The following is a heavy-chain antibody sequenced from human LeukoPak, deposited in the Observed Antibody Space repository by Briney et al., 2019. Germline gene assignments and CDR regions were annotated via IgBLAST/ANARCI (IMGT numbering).Heavy chain of an antibody. V-gene: IGHV3-23*01. Sequence: GGSLRLSCAASGFTFSSYGMHWVRQAPGKGLEWVSGISGSGDITYYAESVKGRFTISRDNSKNTLYLQMNSLRAEDTAVFYCAKHRVAVSGVAQFDYWGQGTQVTVSS. CDR2: ISGSGDIT. CDR1: GFTFSSYG. J-gene: IGHJ4*02. CDR3: AKHRVAVSGVAQFDY. D-gene: IGHD6-19*01.